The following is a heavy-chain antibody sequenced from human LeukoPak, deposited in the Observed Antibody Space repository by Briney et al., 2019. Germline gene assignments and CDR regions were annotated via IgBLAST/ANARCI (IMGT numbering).Heavy chain of an antibody. Sequence: ASVKVSCKASGYTFTSYDINWVRQATGQGLEWMGWMNPNSGNTGYAQKFQGRVTITRNTSISTAYMELSSLRSDDTAVYYCAKEKNSYSSSSGQGYWGQGTLSPSPQ. CDR2: MNPNSGNT. CDR1: GYTFTSYD. V-gene: IGHV1-8*03. CDR3: AKEKNSYSSSSGQGY. D-gene: IGHD6-6*01. J-gene: IGHJ4*02.